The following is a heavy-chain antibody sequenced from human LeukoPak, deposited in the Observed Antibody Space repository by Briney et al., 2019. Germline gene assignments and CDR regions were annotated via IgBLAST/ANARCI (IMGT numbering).Heavy chain of an antibody. CDR2: ISAYNGNT. CDR3: ARVGSSGWYGDP. D-gene: IGHD6-19*01. V-gene: IGHV1-18*01. Sequence: GASVKVSCKASGYTFTSYGISWVRQAPGQGLEWMGWISAYNGNTNYAQKLQGRVTMTRDTSISTAYMELSRLRSDDTAVYYCARVGSSGWYGDPWGQGTLVTVSS. J-gene: IGHJ5*02. CDR1: GYTFTSYG.